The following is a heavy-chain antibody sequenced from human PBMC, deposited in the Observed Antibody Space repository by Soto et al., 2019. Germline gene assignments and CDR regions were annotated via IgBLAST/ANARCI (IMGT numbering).Heavy chain of an antibody. CDR3: ARDPGKYSSSRRYYGMDV. V-gene: IGHV3-30*04. CDR2: ISCDGRNK. J-gene: IGHJ6*02. CDR1: AFTFSSYA. Sequence: QVQLVESGGGVVQPGRSLRLSCAASAFTFSSYAMHWVRQAPGKGLEWVAVISCDGRNKYYADSVKGRFTISRDNSKNTLYLQQNSLSAEDTAVYYCARDPGKYSSSRRYYGMDVLGQGTTVTVSS. D-gene: IGHD6-13*01.